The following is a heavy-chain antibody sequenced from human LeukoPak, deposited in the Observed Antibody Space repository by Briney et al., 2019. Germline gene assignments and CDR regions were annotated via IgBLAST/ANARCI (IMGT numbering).Heavy chain of an antibody. CDR3: ARRQLVSSDSFDI. Sequence: ASVKVSCKASGYTFTSYGISWVRQAPGQGLEWMGWSSAYTGNTNYAQNLQDRVTMTTDTSSTTAYMELKNLRSDDTAVYYCARRQLVSSDSFDIWGQGTMVTVSS. J-gene: IGHJ3*02. D-gene: IGHD6-13*01. CDR2: SSAYTGNT. CDR1: GYTFTSYG. V-gene: IGHV1-18*01.